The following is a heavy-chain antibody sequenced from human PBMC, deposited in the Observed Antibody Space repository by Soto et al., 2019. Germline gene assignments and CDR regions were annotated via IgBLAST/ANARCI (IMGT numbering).Heavy chain of an antibody. V-gene: IGHV1-46*01. CDR1: GCTFTSYY. J-gene: IGHJ5*02. CDR3: ARGITMVRGVIGPNWFDP. D-gene: IGHD3-10*01. Sequence: ASVKVSCKASGCTFTSYYMHWVRQAPGQVLEWMGIINPSGGSTSYAQKFQGRVTMTRDTSTSTVYMELSSLRSEDTAVYYCARGITMVRGVIGPNWFDPWGQGTLVTVSS. CDR2: INPSGGST.